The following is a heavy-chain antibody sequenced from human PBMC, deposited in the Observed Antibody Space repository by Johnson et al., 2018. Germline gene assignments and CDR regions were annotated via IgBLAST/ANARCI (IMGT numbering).Heavy chain of an antibody. CDR3: ATRNSNYDFWSGHLPGFDP. V-gene: IGHV3-74*02. J-gene: IGHJ5*02. D-gene: IGHD3-3*01. Sequence: VQLLESGGGLVQPGGSLRLSCAASGFTFSSYWMHWVRQAPGKGLVWVSRINSDGSSTSYADSVKGRFTLSRENAKNTLYLQMHSLRAEDTAVYYCATRNSNYDFWSGHLPGFDPWGQGTLVTVSS. CDR2: INSDGSST. CDR1: GFTFSSYW.